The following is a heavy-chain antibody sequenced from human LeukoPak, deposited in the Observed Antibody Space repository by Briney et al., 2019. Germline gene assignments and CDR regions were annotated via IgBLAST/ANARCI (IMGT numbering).Heavy chain of an antibody. CDR1: GGSISSSDYY. CDR2: IYYSGSA. V-gene: IGHV4-31*03. J-gene: IGHJ4*02. D-gene: IGHD6-13*01. CDR3: ARWEARIAARLSYYFDY. Sequence: SETLSLTCTVSGGSISSSDYYWSWIRQHPGEGLEWIGYIYYSGSAYYNPSLKSRVTISVGTSQNQFSLKLTSVTAADTAVYFCARWEARIAARLSYYFDYWGQGTLVTVSS.